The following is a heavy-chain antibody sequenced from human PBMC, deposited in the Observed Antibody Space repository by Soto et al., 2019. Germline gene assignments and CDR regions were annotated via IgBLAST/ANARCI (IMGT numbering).Heavy chain of an antibody. D-gene: IGHD2-2*01. CDR2: ISGSGGST. CDR3: AKVSKGGIVVVPAAKYYFDY. V-gene: IGHV3-23*01. Sequence: EVQLLESGGGLVQPGGSLRLSCAASGFTFSSYAMSWVHQAPGKGLEWVSAISGSGGSTYYADSVKGRFTISRDNSKNTLYLQMNSLRGEDTAVYYCAKVSKGGIVVVPAAKYYFDYWGQGTLVTVSS. CDR1: GFTFSSYA. J-gene: IGHJ4*02.